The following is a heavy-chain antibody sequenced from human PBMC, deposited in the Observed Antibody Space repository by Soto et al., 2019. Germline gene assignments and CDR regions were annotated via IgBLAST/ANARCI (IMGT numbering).Heavy chain of an antibody. V-gene: IGHV3-23*01. D-gene: IGHD2-15*01. J-gene: IGHJ4*02. Sequence: GGSLRLSCAASGFTSSSYAMSWVRQAPQKGLEWVSAISGSGGSTHYADSVKGRFTISRDNSKNTLYLQMNSLRAEATAVYYCAKEGGYCSGGRCYPDIFSYWGKGTLVPVSS. CDR2: ISGSGGST. CDR3: AKEGGYCSGGRCYPDIFSY. CDR1: GFTSSSYA.